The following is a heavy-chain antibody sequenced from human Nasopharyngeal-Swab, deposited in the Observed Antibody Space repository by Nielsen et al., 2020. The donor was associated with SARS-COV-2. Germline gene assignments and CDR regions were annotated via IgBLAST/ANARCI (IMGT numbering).Heavy chain of an antibody. V-gene: IGHV4-39*01. CDR1: GGSISSNSYN. CDR3: AKPVVRGYSPFFDY. D-gene: IGHD3-10*01. Sequence: SETLSLTCTVSGGSISSNSYNWGWHRQAKGQGREWIGSIDYSGSTYYNPYIKSSVTLSVDTSKNQFYLKLNSVTAADTALYYCAKPVVRGYSPFFDYWGQGTLVTVSS. J-gene: IGHJ4*02. CDR2: IDYSGST.